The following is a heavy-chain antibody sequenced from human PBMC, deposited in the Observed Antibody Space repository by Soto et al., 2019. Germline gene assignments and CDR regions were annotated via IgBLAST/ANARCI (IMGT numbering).Heavy chain of an antibody. Sequence: QVQLQESGPGLVKPSETLSLTCTVSGGSISSDFWSWIRQPPGKGLEWIGYIAISGNTDYSPSLKSRAPISADTSRNQFSLTRRSVNTSDTAVYFCARGREDCHAGSGPRWMWLATWGQGTLVTVSS. V-gene: IGHV4-59*01. D-gene: IGHD3-10*01. CDR2: IAISGNT. CDR3: ARGREDCHAGSGPRWMWLAT. CDR1: GGSISSDF. J-gene: IGHJ5*02.